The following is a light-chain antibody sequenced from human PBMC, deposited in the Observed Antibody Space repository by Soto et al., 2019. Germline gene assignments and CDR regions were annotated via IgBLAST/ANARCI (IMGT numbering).Light chain of an antibody. CDR3: QVWDSSTVV. Sequence: SYELTQPLSVSVALGQTARITCGGNNIGSKNVHWYQQRPGQAPVLVIYRDSNRPSGIPERVSGSNSGNTATLTSSRAQAGDEADYYCQVWDSSTVVFGGGTKVTVL. V-gene: IGLV3-9*01. J-gene: IGLJ2*01. CDR1: NIGSKN. CDR2: RDS.